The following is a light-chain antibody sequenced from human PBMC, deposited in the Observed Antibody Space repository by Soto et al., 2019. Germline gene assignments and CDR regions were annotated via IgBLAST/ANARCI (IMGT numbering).Light chain of an antibody. Sequence: IHLTRSPTTLSASVGDTVTVTCRASQSVSGWLAWYQQKPGEAPKLLIYDASALPRGVPSRFSGSGSGTKFTLTIASLQPDDFATYYCQQYETFSGTFGPGTKVDVK. CDR3: QQYETFSGT. CDR1: QSVSGW. CDR2: DAS. V-gene: IGKV1-5*01. J-gene: IGKJ1*01.